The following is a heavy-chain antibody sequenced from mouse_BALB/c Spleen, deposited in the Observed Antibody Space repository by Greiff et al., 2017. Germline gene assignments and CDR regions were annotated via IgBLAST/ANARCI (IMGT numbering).Heavy chain of an antibody. J-gene: IGHJ4*01. CDR1: GFTFSSYG. CDR2: ISSGGSYT. Sequence: DVQLVESGGDLVKPGGSLKLSCAASGFTFSSYGMSWVRQTPDKRLEWVATISSGGSYTYYPDSVKGRFTISRDNAKNTLYLQMSSLKSEDTAMYYCARRMDYWGQGTSVTVSS. CDR3: ARRMDY. V-gene: IGHV5-6*01.